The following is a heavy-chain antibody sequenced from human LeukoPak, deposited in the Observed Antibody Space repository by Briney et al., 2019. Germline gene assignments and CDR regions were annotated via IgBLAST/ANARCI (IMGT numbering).Heavy chain of an antibody. J-gene: IGHJ6*02. Sequence: ASETLSLTCTVSGGSISSYYWSWIRQPPGKGLEWIGYIYYSGSTNYKPSLKSRVTISVDTSKNQFSLKLSSVTAADTAVYYCARTRYSSGWSPTYGMDVWGQGTTVTVSS. CDR2: IYYSGST. D-gene: IGHD6-19*01. CDR1: GGSISSYY. V-gene: IGHV4-59*01. CDR3: ARTRYSSGWSPTYGMDV.